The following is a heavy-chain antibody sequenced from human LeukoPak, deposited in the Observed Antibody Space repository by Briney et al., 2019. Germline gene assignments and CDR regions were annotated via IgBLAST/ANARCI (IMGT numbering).Heavy chain of an antibody. Sequence: PSETLSLTCAVYGGSFSGYYWSWIRQPPGKGLEWIGEINHSGSTNYNPSLKSRVTISVDTSKNQFSLKLSSVTAADTAVYYCAGRVPVPSVRGVIQNYYYCGMDVWGQGTTVTVSS. CDR2: INHSGST. D-gene: IGHD3-10*01. CDR3: AGRVPVPSVRGVIQNYYYCGMDV. CDR1: GGSFSGYY. J-gene: IGHJ6*02. V-gene: IGHV4-34*01.